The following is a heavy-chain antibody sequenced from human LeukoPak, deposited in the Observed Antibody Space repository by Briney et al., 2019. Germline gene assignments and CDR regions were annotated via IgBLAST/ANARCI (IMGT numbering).Heavy chain of an antibody. V-gene: IGHV1-2*02. J-gene: IGHJ4*02. CDR2: INPNSGGT. D-gene: IGHD5-18*01. CDR3: ARGGYSYGYYFDY. CDR1: GYTFTGYY. Sequence: ASVRVSCKACGYTFTGYYMHWVRQAPGQGLEWMGWINPNSGGTNYAQKFQGRVTMTRDTSISTAYMELSRLRSDDTAVYYCARGGYSYGYYFDYWGQGTLVTVSS.